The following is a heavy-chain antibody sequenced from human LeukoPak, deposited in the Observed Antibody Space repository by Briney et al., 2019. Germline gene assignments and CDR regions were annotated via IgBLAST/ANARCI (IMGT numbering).Heavy chain of an antibody. J-gene: IGHJ4*02. V-gene: IGHV4-38-2*01. Sequence: SETLSLTCAVSGYSISSGHYWGWIRQPPGKGLEWIGSIYHSGSTYYNPSLKSRVTISVDTSKNQFSLKLSSVTAADAAVYYCARGGSGSYYDYYFDYWGQGTLVTVSS. CDR3: ARGGSGSYYDYYFDY. CDR1: GYSISSGHY. D-gene: IGHD3-10*01. CDR2: IYHSGST.